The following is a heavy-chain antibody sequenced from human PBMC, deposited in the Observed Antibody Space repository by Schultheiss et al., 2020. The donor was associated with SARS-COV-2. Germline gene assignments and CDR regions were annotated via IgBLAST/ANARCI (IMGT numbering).Heavy chain of an antibody. V-gene: IGHV1-2*02. D-gene: IGHD6-25*01. CDR3: ARERIPQRRPYYYYYMDV. CDR2: INPNSGGT. CDR1: GYTFTSCD. J-gene: IGHJ6*03. Sequence: ASVKVSCKASGYTFTSCDINWVRQATGQGLEWMGWINPNSGGTNYAQKFQGRVTMTRDTSISTAYMELSRLRSDDTAVYYCARERIPQRRPYYYYYMDVWGKGTTVTVSS.